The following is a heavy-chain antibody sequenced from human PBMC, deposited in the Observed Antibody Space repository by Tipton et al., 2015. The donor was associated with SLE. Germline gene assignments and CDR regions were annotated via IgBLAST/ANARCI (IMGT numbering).Heavy chain of an antibody. V-gene: IGHV4-39*07. CDR2: IYYSGST. CDR3: ARALQNYFDY. Sequence: TLSLTCTVSGGSISSSSYYWGWIRQPPGLGLEWIGTIYYSGSTYYNPSLKSRVTISIDTSKNQFSLKLSSVTAADTAVYYCARALQNYFDYWGQGTLVTVSS. J-gene: IGHJ4*02. CDR1: GGSISSSSYY.